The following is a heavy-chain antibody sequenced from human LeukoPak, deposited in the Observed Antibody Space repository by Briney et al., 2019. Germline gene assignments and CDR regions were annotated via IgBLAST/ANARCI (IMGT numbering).Heavy chain of an antibody. V-gene: IGHV4-59*01. Sequence: KASETLSLTCTVSGGSISSYYWSWIRQPPGKGLEWIGYIYYSGSTNYNPSLKSRVTISVDTSKNQFSLKLSSVTAADTAVYYCATGPLYSGYYDAFDIWGQGTMVTVSS. D-gene: IGHD5-12*01. CDR3: ATGPLYSGYYDAFDI. J-gene: IGHJ3*02. CDR2: IYYSGST. CDR1: GGSISSYY.